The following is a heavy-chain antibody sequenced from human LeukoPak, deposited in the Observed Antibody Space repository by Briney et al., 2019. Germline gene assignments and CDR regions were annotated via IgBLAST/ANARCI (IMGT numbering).Heavy chain of an antibody. CDR3: ARDGTAMVISNYYYMDV. CDR2: INPHSGGT. CDR1: GYTFTGYY. V-gene: IGHV1-2*02. Sequence: ASVKVSCKASGYTFTGYYIHWVRQAPGQGLEWMGWINPHSGGTNYAQNFQGKVSMTRDTSISTAYIELSSLRSDDTAVYYCARDGTAMVISNYYYMDVWGKGTTVTVSS. D-gene: IGHD5-18*01. J-gene: IGHJ6*03.